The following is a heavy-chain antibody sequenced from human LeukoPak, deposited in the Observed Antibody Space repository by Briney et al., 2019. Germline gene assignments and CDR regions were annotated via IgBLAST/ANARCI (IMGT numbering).Heavy chain of an antibody. D-gene: IGHD2-2*01. V-gene: IGHV3-7*01. CDR2: IKQDESEP. CDR3: VRERHCLTTTCSSDRKIGYFDH. Sequence: GGSLRLSCAASGFIFGNYWMTWVRQAPGKGLEWVANIKQDESEPYYVDSVSGRFTISRDNSDNSLYLQMSGLRAEDTALYYCVRERHCLTTTCSSDRKIGYFDHWGQGALVIVSS. J-gene: IGHJ4*02. CDR1: GFIFGNYW.